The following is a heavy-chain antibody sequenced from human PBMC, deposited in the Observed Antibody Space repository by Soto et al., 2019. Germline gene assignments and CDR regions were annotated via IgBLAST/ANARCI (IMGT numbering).Heavy chain of an antibody. Sequence: PSVTMSLTRSITSASIGSYSRSWIPQPPGKGLEWIGNIHYNGNTKYSPSLKSRVTMSVDTSKNHFPLKLISVTTADTAVYFCAREGNLGRWIQPLDSWGQGTLVTVS. D-gene: IGHD2-2*03. CDR1: SASIGSYS. J-gene: IGHJ4*02. V-gene: IGHV4-59*01. CDR2: IHYNGNT. CDR3: AREGNLGRWIQPLDS.